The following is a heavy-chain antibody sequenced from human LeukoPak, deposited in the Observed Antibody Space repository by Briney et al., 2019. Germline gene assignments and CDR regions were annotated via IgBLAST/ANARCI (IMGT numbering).Heavy chain of an antibody. CDR3: ANTKRDVTVSNAYYYYYYGMDV. Sequence: PGGSLRLSCAASGFTFSSYWMTWVRQAPGKGLEWVAHIKHDGSDKYYVDSVKGRFTISRDNAKNSLYLQMNSLRAEDTAVYYCANTKRDVTVSNAYYYYYYGMDVWGQGTTVTVSS. J-gene: IGHJ6*02. CDR1: GFTFSSYW. D-gene: IGHD4-11*01. V-gene: IGHV3-7*01. CDR2: IKHDGSDK.